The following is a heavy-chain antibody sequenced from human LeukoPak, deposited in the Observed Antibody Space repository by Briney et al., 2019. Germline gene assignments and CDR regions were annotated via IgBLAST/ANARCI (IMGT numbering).Heavy chain of an antibody. J-gene: IGHJ4*02. CDR3: TRVVLLWRRGYFDY. CDR2: IRSKAYGGTT. D-gene: IGHD2-2*01. V-gene: IGHV3-49*04. Sequence: GRSLRLSCTASGFTFGDYAMSWVRQAPGKGLEWVGFIRSKAYGGTTEYAASVKGRFTISRDDSKSIAYLQTNSLKTEDTAVYYCTRVVLLWRRGYFDYWGQGTLVTVSS. CDR1: GFTFGDYA.